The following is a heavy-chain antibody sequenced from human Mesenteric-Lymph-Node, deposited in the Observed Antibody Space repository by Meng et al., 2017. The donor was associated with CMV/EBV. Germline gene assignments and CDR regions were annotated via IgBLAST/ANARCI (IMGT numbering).Heavy chain of an antibody. D-gene: IGHD2-15*01. Sequence: ISSGGYYWNWIRQHPGKGLEWIGYIYHNGNNYYNPSLKSRLTISVDTSTNQFSLDLSSVTAADTAVYYCARDNSGYCSGGSCYGWFDPWGQGTLVTVSS. J-gene: IGHJ5*02. CDR1: ISSGGYY. CDR2: IYHNGNN. CDR3: ARDNSGYCSGGSCYGWFDP. V-gene: IGHV4-31*02.